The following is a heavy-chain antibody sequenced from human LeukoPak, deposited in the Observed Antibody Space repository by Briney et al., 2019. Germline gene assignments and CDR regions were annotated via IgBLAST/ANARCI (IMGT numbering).Heavy chain of an antibody. V-gene: IGHV3-7*01. CDR3: GRWGIEAAIDY. D-gene: IGHD2-2*01. CDR2: IDPDGSET. J-gene: IGHJ4*02. CDR1: GFTFSLYW. Sequence: QPGGSLRLSCATSGFTFSLYWMNWVRQAPGKGLEWVANIDPDGSETYYLDSVKGRFTISRDNVKNSLYLLMNSLRAEDTAVYYCGRWGIEAAIDYWGQGTLVTVSS.